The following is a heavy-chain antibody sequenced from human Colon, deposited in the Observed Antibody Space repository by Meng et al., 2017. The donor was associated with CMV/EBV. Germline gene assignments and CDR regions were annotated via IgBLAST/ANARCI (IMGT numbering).Heavy chain of an antibody. CDR1: GFTFDNYG. D-gene: IGHD3-3*01. CDR2: IHWNGGSK. V-gene: IGHV3-20*04. J-gene: IGHJ5*02. Sequence: GESLKISCAASGFTFDNYGMSWVRQAPGKGLEWVSGIHWNGGSKRSADSVKGRFTISRDNAENSLYLQVNSLRVEDTAVYYCVRVSNFGVVSDWFDPWGQGTLVTVSS. CDR3: VRVSNFGVVSDWFDP.